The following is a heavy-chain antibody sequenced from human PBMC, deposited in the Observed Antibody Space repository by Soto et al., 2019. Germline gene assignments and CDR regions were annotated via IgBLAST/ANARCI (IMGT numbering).Heavy chain of an antibody. CDR3: ARDIDYAGKYCNFYV. CDR2: INPFYGHT. D-gene: IGHD4-17*01. V-gene: IGHV1-18*01. Sequence: GASVKVSRKASGYTFTHYGITWVRQAPGQGLEWMGWINPFYGHTRYLQKLQDRLTMTTDTSTNTAYMELRSLRSDDTAVYYCARDIDYAGKYCNFYVWGRGTLVTVSS. CDR1: GYTFTHYG. J-gene: IGHJ2*01.